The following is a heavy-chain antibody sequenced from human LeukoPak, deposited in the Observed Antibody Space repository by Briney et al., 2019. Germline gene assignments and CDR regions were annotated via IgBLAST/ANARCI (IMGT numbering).Heavy chain of an antibody. V-gene: IGHV4-4*08. J-gene: IGHJ4*02. CDR3: ATNEWSGYYFEY. D-gene: IGHD3-3*01. CDR2: IHNSGRT. CDR1: GGSVSSYY. Sequence: SETLSLTCSVSGGSVSSYYWSWIRQSPGKGLEWIGYIHNSGRTNYNPSLKSRVTISVDTSKNQFSLKLSSVTAADTAMYYCATNEWSGYYFEYWGQGTLVPVSS.